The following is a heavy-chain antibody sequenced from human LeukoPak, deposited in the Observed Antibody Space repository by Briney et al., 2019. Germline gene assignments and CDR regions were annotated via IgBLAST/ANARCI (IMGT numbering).Heavy chain of an antibody. CDR2: IYYSGST. D-gene: IGHD4-11*01. CDR1: GGSISSHY. CDR3: ARAVTVDHYYYYYYMDV. J-gene: IGHJ6*03. Sequence: SETLSLTCTVSGGSISSHYWSWIRQPPGKGLEWIGYIYYSGSTNYNPSLNSRVTISVDTSKNQFSLKLSSVTAADTAVYYCARAVTVDHYYYYYYMDVWGKGTTVTVYS. V-gene: IGHV4-59*11.